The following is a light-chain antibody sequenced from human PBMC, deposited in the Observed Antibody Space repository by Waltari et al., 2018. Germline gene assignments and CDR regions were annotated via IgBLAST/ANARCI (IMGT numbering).Light chain of an antibody. V-gene: IGLV4-69*01. CDR1: SGHSSNV. CDR2: VNSDGSH. Sequence: QLVLTQSPSASASLGASVKLTCTLSSGHSSNVIAWHQQQSEKGPRYLMKVNSDGSHSKGDDIPDRCSGSSSGAERYLTSSSVQSEDEADYYCQTEGHGTWVFGGGTKLTVL. CDR3: QTEGHGTWV. J-gene: IGLJ3*02.